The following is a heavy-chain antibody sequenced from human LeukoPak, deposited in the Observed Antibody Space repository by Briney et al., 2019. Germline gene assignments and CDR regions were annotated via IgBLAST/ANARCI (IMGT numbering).Heavy chain of an antibody. CDR2: IKQDGSEK. D-gene: IGHD3-16*02. CDR1: GFTFSSYW. CDR3: ARGSANRYHLYIDF. V-gene: IGHV3-7*01. J-gene: IGHJ4*02. Sequence: PGGSLRLSRAASGFTFSSYWMSWVRQAPGKGLEWVASIKQDGSEKYYVDSVKGRFTISRDNSKNSLYLQMSSLRAEDTAVYICARGSANRYHLYIDFWGQGTLVTVSS.